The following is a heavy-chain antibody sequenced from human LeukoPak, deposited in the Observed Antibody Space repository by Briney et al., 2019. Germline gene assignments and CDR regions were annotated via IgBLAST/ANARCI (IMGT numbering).Heavy chain of an antibody. J-gene: IGHJ4*02. CDR3: AKVGRGGYCSGGSRYSIWFDY. D-gene: IGHD2-15*01. CDR1: GFTFNSYA. Sequence: GGSLRLSCAASGFTFNSYAMSWVRQAPGKGLEWVSAISGSGGSTYYADSVKGRFTISRDNSKNTLYLQMNSLRAEDTAVYYCAKVGRGGYCSGGSRYSIWFDYWGQGTLVTVSS. V-gene: IGHV3-23*01. CDR2: ISGSGGST.